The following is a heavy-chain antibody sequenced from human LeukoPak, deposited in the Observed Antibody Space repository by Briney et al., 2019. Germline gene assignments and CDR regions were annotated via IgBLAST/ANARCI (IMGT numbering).Heavy chain of an antibody. CDR2: ISSSSSYI. J-gene: IGHJ4*02. V-gene: IGHV3-21*01. CDR3: ARAWKHYDSSGYYPYYFDY. D-gene: IGHD3-22*01. CDR1: GFTLSSYS. Sequence: GGSLRLSCAASGFTLSSYSMNWVRQAPGKGLEWVSSISSSSSYIYYADSVKGRFTISRDNAKNSLYLQMNSLRAEDTAVYYCARAWKHYDSSGYYPYYFDYWGQGTLVTVSS.